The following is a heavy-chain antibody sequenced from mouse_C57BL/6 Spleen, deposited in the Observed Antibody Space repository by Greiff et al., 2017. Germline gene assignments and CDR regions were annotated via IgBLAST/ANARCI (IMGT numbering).Heavy chain of an antibody. D-gene: IGHD3-1*01. J-gene: IGHJ3*01. CDR1: GYTFTSYW. Sequence: QVQLQQSGAELVKPGASVKLSCKASGYTFTSYWMHWVKQRPGQGLYWIGMILPNSGSTNYNEKFKSKATLTVDKSSSTAYLQLSSLTSEDSAVYYCSRSTWTSGVAYWGQGTLLTVSA. CDR2: ILPNSGST. V-gene: IGHV1-64*01. CDR3: SRSTWTSGVAY.